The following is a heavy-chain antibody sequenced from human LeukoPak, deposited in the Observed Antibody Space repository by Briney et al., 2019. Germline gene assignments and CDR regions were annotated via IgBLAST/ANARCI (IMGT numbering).Heavy chain of an antibody. Sequence: PSETLSLTCAVSGGSISSSYYYWGWMRQPPGKGLEWVVSIYYSGSTDYNTTLKSRVTISVDTSKKQLSLQLRSVTAADTAVYYCARLRDEGYSYGSLDYWGQGTLVTVSS. CDR3: ARLRDEGYSYGSLDY. D-gene: IGHD5-18*01. CDR1: GGSISSSYYY. J-gene: IGHJ4*02. V-gene: IGHV4-39*01. CDR2: IYYSGST.